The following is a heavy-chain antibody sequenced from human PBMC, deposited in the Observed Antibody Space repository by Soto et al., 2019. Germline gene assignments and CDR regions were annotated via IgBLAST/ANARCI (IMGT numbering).Heavy chain of an antibody. CDR3: ARDSFDPSYYYYYGMNV. J-gene: IGHJ6*02. D-gene: IGHD3-9*01. CDR1: GFTFSSYA. V-gene: IGHV3-23*01. Sequence: GGSLRLSCAASGFTFSSYAMSWVRQAPGKGLEWVSAISGSGGSTYYADSVKGRFTISRDNSKNTLYLQMNSLRAEDTAVYYCARDSFDPSYYYYYGMNVCGQGSTVTVAS. CDR2: ISGSGGST.